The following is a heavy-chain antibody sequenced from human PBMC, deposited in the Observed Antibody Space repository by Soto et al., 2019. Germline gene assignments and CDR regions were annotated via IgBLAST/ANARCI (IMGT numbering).Heavy chain of an antibody. V-gene: IGHV3-30*18. CDR3: AKDRYYYDSSGYYYYLDY. CDR2: ISYDGINK. J-gene: IGHJ4*02. D-gene: IGHD3-22*01. Sequence: QVQLVASGGDVVQPGRSLRLSCAASGFTFNSYGIHWVRQAPGKGLEWVAVISYDGINKYYGDSVKGRFTISRDNSKNTLYLQMNSLRVEDTAVYYCAKDRYYYDSSGYYYYLDYWGQGTLVTVSS. CDR1: GFTFNSYG.